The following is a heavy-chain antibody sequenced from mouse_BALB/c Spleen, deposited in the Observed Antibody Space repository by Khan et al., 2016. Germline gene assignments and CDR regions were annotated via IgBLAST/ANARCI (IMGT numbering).Heavy chain of an antibody. CDR1: GYSITSDYA. J-gene: IGHJ3*01. CDR3: ARGRYPAY. V-gene: IGHV3-2*02. CDR2: ISYSGST. Sequence: VQLKESGPGLVKPSQSLSLTCTVTGYSITSDYAWNWIRQFPGNKLEWMGYISYSGSTSYNPSLKSRISITRDTSKNQFFLQLNSVTTEDTATYYCARGRYPAYWGQGTLVTVSA. D-gene: IGHD2-14*01.